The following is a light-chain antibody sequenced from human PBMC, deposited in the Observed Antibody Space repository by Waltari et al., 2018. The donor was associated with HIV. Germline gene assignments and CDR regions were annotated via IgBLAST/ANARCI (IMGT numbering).Light chain of an antibody. CDR2: EVS. Sequence: QSALTQPPSASGSPGPAVTISCTGTSRDVGGYNYVSWYQQHPGKAPKLMIYEVSKRPSGVPDRFSGSKSGNTASLTVSGLQAEDEADYYCNAYAGSNNVVFGGGTKVTVL. J-gene: IGLJ2*01. CDR3: NAYAGSNNVV. CDR1: SRDVGGYNY. V-gene: IGLV2-8*01.